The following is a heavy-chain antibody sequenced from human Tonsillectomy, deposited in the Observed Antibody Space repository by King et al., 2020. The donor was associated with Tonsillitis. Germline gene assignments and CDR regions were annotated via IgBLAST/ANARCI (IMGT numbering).Heavy chain of an antibody. CDR1: GYTLSELS. CDR2: XNPEDGXT. Sequence: QLVQSGAEVKKPGASVKVSCKVSGYTLSELSMHWVXXASGKGLEWXXGXNPEDGXTIYAQKFQGRVTLTEDTSTDTAYRELSSLRSEDTAVYYCARGLSEDYYDSYGYFSGSFDYWGQGTLVTVCS. J-gene: IGHJ4*02. CDR3: ARGLSEDYYDSYGYFSGSFDY. D-gene: IGHD3-22*01. V-gene: IGHV1-24*01.